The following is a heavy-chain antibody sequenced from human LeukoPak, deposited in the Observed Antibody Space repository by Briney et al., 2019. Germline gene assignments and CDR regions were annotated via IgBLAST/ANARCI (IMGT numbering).Heavy chain of an antibody. CDR2: ISSSSSYI. CDR1: GFTFSSYS. V-gene: IGHV3-21*04. CDR3: AKHSYRVDSFTDY. J-gene: IGHJ4*02. Sequence: KTGRSLRLSCAASGFTFSSYSMNWVRQAPGKGLEWVSSISSSSSYIYYADSVKGRFTISRDNAKNSLYLQMNSLRAEDTAVYYCAKHSYRVDSFTDYWGQGTLVTVSS. D-gene: IGHD5-12*01.